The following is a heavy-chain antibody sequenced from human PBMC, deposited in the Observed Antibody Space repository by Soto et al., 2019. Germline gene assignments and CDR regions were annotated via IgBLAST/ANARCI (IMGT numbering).Heavy chain of an antibody. CDR1: GFTFSSYG. J-gene: IGHJ4*02. CDR2: VTNDGSTK. V-gene: IGHV3-30*03. D-gene: IGHD3-22*01. CDR3: AREPVVGAY. Sequence: QVQLVESGGGVVQRGRSLRLSCAASGFTFSSYGMHWVRQAPGKGLEWVALVTNDGSTKYYADSVKGRFTISRDNAKNSLYLQMNSLRAEDTAVYYCAREPVVGAYWGQGTLVTVSS.